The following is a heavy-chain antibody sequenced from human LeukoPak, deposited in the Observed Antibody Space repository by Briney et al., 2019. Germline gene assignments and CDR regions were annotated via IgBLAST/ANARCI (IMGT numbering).Heavy chain of an antibody. J-gene: IGHJ5*02. CDR3: ARARRDGYTIPDWFDP. D-gene: IGHD5-24*01. CDR2: IYYSGST. Sequence: SETLSLTCTVSGGSISSYYWSWIRQPPGKGLEWIGYIYYSGSTNYNPSLKSRVTISVDTSKNQFSLKLSSVAAADTAVYYCARARRDGYTIPDWFDPWGQGTLVTVSS. CDR1: GGSISSYY. V-gene: IGHV4-59*12.